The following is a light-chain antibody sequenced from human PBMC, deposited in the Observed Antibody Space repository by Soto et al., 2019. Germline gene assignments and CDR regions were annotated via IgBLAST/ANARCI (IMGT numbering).Light chain of an antibody. CDR1: QSVSSSY. V-gene: IGKV3-20*01. J-gene: IGKJ5*01. CDR2: GAS. Sequence: EFMVAQSVATLSVQQGERATLSCRASQSVSSSYLAWYQQKPGQAPRLLIYGASSRATGIPDRFSGSGSGTDFTLTISRLEPEDFAVYYCPQYGSSFAQGTRLENK. CDR3: PQYGSS.